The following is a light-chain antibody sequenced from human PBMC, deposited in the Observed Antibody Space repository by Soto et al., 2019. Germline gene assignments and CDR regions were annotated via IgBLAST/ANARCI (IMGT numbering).Light chain of an antibody. CDR2: EVN. Sequence: QSALTQPPSASGSPGQSVTISCTGTTSDVGGCNYVSWYQQHPGKAPKLMIYEVNKRPSGVPDRFSGSKSGNTASLTVSGLQAEDEDDCYCSSYAGSSNVFGTGTKVTVL. J-gene: IGLJ1*01. CDR3: SSYAGSSNV. CDR1: TSDVGGCNY. V-gene: IGLV2-8*01.